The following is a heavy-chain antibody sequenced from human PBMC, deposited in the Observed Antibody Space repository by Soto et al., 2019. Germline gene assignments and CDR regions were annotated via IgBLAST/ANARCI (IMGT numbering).Heavy chain of an antibody. D-gene: IGHD6-13*01. Sequence: ASVKVSCKASGYTFTSYGISWVRQAPGQGLEWMGWISAYNGNTNYAQKLQGRVTMTTDTSTSTAYMELRSLRSDDTAVYYCAGARPAAGTDYYGMDVWGQGTTVTVYS. J-gene: IGHJ6*02. CDR2: ISAYNGNT. V-gene: IGHV1-18*01. CDR1: GYTFTSYG. CDR3: AGARPAAGTDYYGMDV.